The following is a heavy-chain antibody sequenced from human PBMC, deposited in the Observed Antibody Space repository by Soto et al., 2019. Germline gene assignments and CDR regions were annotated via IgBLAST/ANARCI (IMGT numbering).Heavy chain of an antibody. Sequence: GGPLRLSCAASGFTFSSYGMHWVRQATGKGLEWVAVIWYDRSNKYYADCVKGRFTISRDNSKNTLYLQMNSLRAEDTAVYYFARSLMVYAIYYGMDVWGQGTTVTLSS. CDR3: ARSLMVYAIYYGMDV. J-gene: IGHJ6*02. D-gene: IGHD2-8*01. CDR1: GFTFSSYG. V-gene: IGHV3-33*01. CDR2: IWYDRSNK.